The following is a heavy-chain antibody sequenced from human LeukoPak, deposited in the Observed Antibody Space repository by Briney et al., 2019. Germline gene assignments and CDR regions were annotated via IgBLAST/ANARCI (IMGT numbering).Heavy chain of an antibody. J-gene: IGHJ4*02. CDR2: ISGSGGST. D-gene: IGHD6-19*01. CDR1: GFTFSSYA. V-gene: IGHV3-23*01. Sequence: GGSLRLSCAASGFTFSSYAMRWVRQAPGKGLEWVSAISGSGGSTYYADSVKGRFTISRDNSKNTLYLQMNSLRAEDTAVYYCAKTVAVAGTYGYFDYWGQGTLVTVSS. CDR3: AKTVAVAGTYGYFDY.